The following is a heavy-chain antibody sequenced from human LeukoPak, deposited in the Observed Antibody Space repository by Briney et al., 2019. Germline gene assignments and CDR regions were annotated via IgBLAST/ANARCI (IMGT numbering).Heavy chain of an antibody. CDR1: GLNVNNAW. J-gene: IGHJ4*02. D-gene: IGHD5-18*01. V-gene: IGHV3-15*04. Sequence: PGGGRRLSCAASGLNVNNAWFTWVRPGLGEGREWVGRIEREAGGGTTDYAAPVKGRFSISGDDSKNTLVLQMDSLKTEDTAVYYCSRGQLWLRGEGSGLDYWGQGTLVTVS. CDR2: IEREAGGGTT. CDR3: SRGQLWLRGEGSGLDY.